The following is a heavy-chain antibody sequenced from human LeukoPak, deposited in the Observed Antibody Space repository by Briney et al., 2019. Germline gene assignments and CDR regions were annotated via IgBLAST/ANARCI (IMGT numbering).Heavy chain of an antibody. CDR2: ISAYNGNT. D-gene: IGHD3-9*01. V-gene: IGHV1-18*01. CDR3: ARSPQYYDIPGGPDWEVVWYFDL. J-gene: IGHJ2*01. CDR1: GYTFTSYG. Sequence: GASVKVSCKASGYTFTSYGISWVRQAPGQGLEWMGWISAYNGNTNYAQKLQGRVTMTTDTSTSTAYMELRSLRSDDTAVYYCARSPQYYDIPGGPDWEVVWYFDLWGRGTLVTVST.